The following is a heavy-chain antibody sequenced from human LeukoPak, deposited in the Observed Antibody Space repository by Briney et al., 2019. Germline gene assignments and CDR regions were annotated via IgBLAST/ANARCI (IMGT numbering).Heavy chain of an antibody. CDR2: IYSSGST. CDR3: ARNYYDSSGYYYTPGY. V-gene: IGHV4-61*01. D-gene: IGHD3-22*01. CDR1: GGSVSSGSYY. J-gene: IGHJ4*02. Sequence: SETLSLTCTVSGGSVSSGSYYWCWIRQPPGKGLEWIGYIYSSGSTNYNPSLKSRVTISEDTSKNQFSLKLSSVTAADTAVYYCARNYYDSSGYYYTPGYWGQGTLVTVSS.